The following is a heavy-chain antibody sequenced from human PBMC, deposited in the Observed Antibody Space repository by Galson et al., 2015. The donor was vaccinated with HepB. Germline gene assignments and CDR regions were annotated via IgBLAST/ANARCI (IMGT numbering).Heavy chain of an antibody. D-gene: IGHD2-8*01. CDR1: GFSLDETIYN. CDR2: IDCTSAFI. CDR3: ARVLVGWNAINYFYYGIDG. V-gene: IGHV3-21*01. Sequence: SLRLSCAASGFSLDETIYNITWVRQTPGKGLEWVSSIDCTSAFIRYAASIKGRFTSSRDNAKNSVFLQMNSLRVGDTAVYFCARVLVGWNAINYFYYGIDGWGQGTTVTVSS. J-gene: IGHJ6*02.